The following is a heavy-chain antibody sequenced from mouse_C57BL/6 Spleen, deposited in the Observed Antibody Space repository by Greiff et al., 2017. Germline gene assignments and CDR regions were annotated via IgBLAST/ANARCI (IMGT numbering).Heavy chain of an antibody. D-gene: IGHD2-3*01. Sequence: VQVVESGAELARPGASVKLSCKASGYTFTSYGISWVKQRTGQGLEWIGEIYPRSGNTYYNEKFKGKATLTADKSSSKAYMELRSLTSEDSAVYFCAREGASDGYNFDYWGQGTTLTVSS. CDR2: IYPRSGNT. V-gene: IGHV1-81*01. CDR3: AREGASDGYNFDY. J-gene: IGHJ2*01. CDR1: GYTFTSYG.